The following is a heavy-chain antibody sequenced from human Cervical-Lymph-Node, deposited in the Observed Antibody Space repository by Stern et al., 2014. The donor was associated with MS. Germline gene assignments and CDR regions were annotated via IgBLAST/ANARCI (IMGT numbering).Heavy chain of an antibody. D-gene: IGHD2-15*01. CDR3: ARDRRYCSGVNCYSGADY. V-gene: IGHV3-66*02. CDR2: IYSGGST. J-gene: IGHJ4*02. CDR1: GFTVSSNY. Sequence: DVQLEESGGGLVQPGGSLRLSCAVSGFTVSSNYMSWVRQAPGTGLESVSVIYSGGSTYYADSVKGRFTISRDNSKNTLYLQMNSLRAEDTAVYYCARDRRYCSGVNCYSGADYWGQGTLVTVSS.